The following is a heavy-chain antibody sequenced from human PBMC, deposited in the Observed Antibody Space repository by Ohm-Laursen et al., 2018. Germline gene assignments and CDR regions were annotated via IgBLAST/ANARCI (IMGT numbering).Heavy chain of an antibody. CDR1: GSPFADYA. CDR2: INAYKNDL. J-gene: IGHJ4*02. V-gene: IGHV3-48*02. D-gene: IGHD3/OR15-3a*01. Sequence: SLRLSCTASGSPFADYAMHWVRQAPGKGLEWLSYINAYKNDLFYADSVKGRFTISRDNAENLLYLQMDRLRDDDTAVYYCARDRDWAIDYWGQGTLVTVSS. CDR3: ARDRDWAIDY.